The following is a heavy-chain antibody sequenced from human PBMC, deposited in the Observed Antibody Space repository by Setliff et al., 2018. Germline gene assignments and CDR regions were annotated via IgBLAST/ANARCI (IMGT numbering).Heavy chain of an antibody. Sequence: SVKVSCKASGTTFNSHAINWVRQAPGQGLEWMGRIITAFGSAISAQKFQDRVSITADRTTYTAYLELTSLTLEDTAVYYCATSPKKVTGSDYYNYYMDVWGKGTTVTVSS. J-gene: IGHJ6*03. CDR3: ATSPKKVTGSDYYNYYMDV. CDR2: IITAFGSA. V-gene: IGHV1-69*06. D-gene: IGHD3-9*01. CDR1: GTTFNSHA.